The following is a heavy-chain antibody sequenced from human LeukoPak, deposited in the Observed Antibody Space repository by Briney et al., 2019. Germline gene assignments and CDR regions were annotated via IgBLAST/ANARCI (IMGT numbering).Heavy chain of an antibody. CDR3: ARVRGGYYGGAFDI. Sequence: PSETLSLTCAVYGGSFSGYYWSWIRQPPGKGLEWIGEINHSGSTNYNPSLKSRVTISVDTSKNQFSLKLSSVTAADTAVYYCARVRGGYYGGAFDIWGQGTMVTASS. J-gene: IGHJ3*02. V-gene: IGHV4-34*01. D-gene: IGHD3-22*01. CDR2: INHSGST. CDR1: GGSFSGYY.